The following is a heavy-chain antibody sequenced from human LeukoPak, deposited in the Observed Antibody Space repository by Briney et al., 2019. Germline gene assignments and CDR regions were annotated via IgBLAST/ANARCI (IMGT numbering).Heavy chain of an antibody. Sequence: PSETLSLTCTVSGGSISSYYWSWIRQPPGKGLEWIGYIYYSGSTNYNPSLKSRVTISVDTSKNQFSLKLSSVTAADTAVYYCARARNYYDSSGFYYEGDAFDIWGQGTMVTVSS. J-gene: IGHJ3*02. CDR2: IYYSGST. CDR3: ARARNYYDSSGFYYEGDAFDI. D-gene: IGHD3-22*01. CDR1: GGSISSYY. V-gene: IGHV4-59*01.